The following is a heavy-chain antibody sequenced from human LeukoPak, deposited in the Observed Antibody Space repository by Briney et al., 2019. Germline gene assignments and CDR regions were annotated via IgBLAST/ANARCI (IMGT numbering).Heavy chain of an antibody. V-gene: IGHV4-34*01. J-gene: IGHJ6*03. D-gene: IGHD3-10*01. CDR2: INHSGST. Sequence: TSETLSLTCAVYGGSFSGYYWSWIRQPPGKGLEWIGEINHSGSTNYNPSLKSRVTISVDTSKNQFSLKLSSVTAADTAVYYCARVISGYGSLVADYYYYMDVWGKGTTVTVSS. CDR1: GGSFSGYY. CDR3: ARVISGYGSLVADYYYYMDV.